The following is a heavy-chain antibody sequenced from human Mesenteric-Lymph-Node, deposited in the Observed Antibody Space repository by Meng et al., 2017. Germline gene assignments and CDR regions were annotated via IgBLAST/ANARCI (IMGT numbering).Heavy chain of an antibody. D-gene: IGHD3-16*01. CDR1: GFTFSSYS. V-gene: IGHV3-21*01. J-gene: IGHJ4*02. CDR2: ISSSSSYI. CDR3: ARDGGH. Sequence: GGSLRLSCAASGFTFSSYSMNWVRQAPGKGLEWVSSISSSSSYIYYADSVKGRFTISRDNPKNTVYLQMNSLTTDDTAVYYCARDGGHWGQGTLVTVSS.